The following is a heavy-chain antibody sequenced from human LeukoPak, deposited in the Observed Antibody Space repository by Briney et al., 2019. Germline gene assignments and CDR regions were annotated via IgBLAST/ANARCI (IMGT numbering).Heavy chain of an antibody. V-gene: IGHV1-46*01. D-gene: IGHD3-16*01. CDR3: ARVSISGGYYYYYGMDV. CDR1: GYTFTSYY. J-gene: IGHJ6*02. CDR2: INPSGSST. Sequence: ASVKVSCKASGYTFTSYYMHWVRQAPGQGLEWMGIINPSGSSTSYAQKFQGRVTMTRDTSTSTVYMELSSLRSEDTAVYYCARVSISGGYYYYYGMDVWGQGTTVTVSS.